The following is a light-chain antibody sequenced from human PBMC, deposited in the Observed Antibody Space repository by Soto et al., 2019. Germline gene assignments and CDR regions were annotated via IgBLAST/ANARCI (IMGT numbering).Light chain of an antibody. CDR2: GAS. CDR1: QSVSSN. CDR3: QQYNNWPPVT. V-gene: IGKV3-15*01. Sequence: EIVMTQSPATLSVSPGGRTTLSCRASQSVSSNLAWYQQKPGQAPRLLIYGASTRATGIPARFSGSGSGTEFTLTISSLQSEDFAVYDCQQYNNWPPVTFGQGTRLEIK. J-gene: IGKJ5*01.